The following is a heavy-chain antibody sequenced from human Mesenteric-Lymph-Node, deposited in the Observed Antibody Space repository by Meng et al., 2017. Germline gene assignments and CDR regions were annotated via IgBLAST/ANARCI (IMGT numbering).Heavy chain of an antibody. J-gene: IGHJ4*02. Sequence: GESLKISCAASGFTFSFYGMHWVRQAPGKGLEWVALISHDGSNTYYADSVKGRFTISRDNSKNRLYLQMSNLRGEDTAVYYCTSDRSNYGDYNFDYWGQGTRVTVSS. CDR3: TSDRSNYGDYNFDY. CDR2: ISHDGSNT. V-gene: IGHV3-30*13. CDR1: GFTFSFYG. D-gene: IGHD4-17*01.